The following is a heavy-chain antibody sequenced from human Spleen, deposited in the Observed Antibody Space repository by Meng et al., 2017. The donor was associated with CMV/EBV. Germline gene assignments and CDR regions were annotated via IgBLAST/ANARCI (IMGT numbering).Heavy chain of an antibody. Sequence: EVQLVESGGGLVKPGGSLRLSCAASGFPFSIYSMNWVRQAPGKGLEWVSSISSSSSYIYYADSVKGRFTISRDNAKNSLYLQMNSLRAEDTAVYYCARDLKEERRYSGYDYEPDFDYWGQGTMVTVSA. D-gene: IGHD5-12*01. CDR3: ARDLKEERRYSGYDYEPDFDY. CDR2: ISSSSSYI. J-gene: IGHJ4*02. V-gene: IGHV3-21*01. CDR1: GFPFSIYS.